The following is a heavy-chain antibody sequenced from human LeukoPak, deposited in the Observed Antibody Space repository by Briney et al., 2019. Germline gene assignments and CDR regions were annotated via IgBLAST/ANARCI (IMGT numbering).Heavy chain of an antibody. Sequence: GGSLRLSCAASGFSFSSYSMNWVRQAPGKGLEWVSSISSSSSYIYYADSVKGRFTISRDNAKNSLYLQMNSLRVEDRAVYYCARVLTVGVDYWGQGTLVTVSS. CDR1: GFSFSSYS. V-gene: IGHV3-21*01. J-gene: IGHJ4*02. CDR3: ARVLTVGVDY. D-gene: IGHD1-26*01. CDR2: ISSSSSYI.